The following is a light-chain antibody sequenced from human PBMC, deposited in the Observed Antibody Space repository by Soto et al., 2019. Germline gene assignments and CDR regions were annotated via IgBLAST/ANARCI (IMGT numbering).Light chain of an antibody. Sequence: DIQMTQSPSTLSPSVGDRVTITCRASQGISRWLAWYQQKPGKAPKLLIYKASSLESGVPSRFSGSGSGTEFTLTISSLQPEDVATYFCQKYNDVPFTFGGGTKVEIK. J-gene: IGKJ4*01. CDR3: QKYNDVPFT. CDR1: QGISRW. CDR2: KAS. V-gene: IGKV1-5*03.